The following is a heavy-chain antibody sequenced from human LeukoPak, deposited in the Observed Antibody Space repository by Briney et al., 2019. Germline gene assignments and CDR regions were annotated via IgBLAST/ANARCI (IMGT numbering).Heavy chain of an antibody. Sequence: GGSLRFSCAVSGLTVTDNYMSWVRQAPGKGLEWVSVIYPDGSTYHADSVKGRFTISRDNSKNTLFLQMNTLRAADTAVYHCARANPVYGDYDYGGRETLVTASS. CDR3: ARANPVYGDYDY. CDR1: GLTVTDNY. D-gene: IGHD4-17*01. J-gene: IGHJ4*02. V-gene: IGHV3-53*01. CDR2: IYPDGST.